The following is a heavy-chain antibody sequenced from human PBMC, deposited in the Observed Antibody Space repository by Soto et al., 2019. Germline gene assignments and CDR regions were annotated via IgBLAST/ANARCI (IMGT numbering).Heavy chain of an antibody. CDR2: INSNGSRT. Sequence: EVQLVESGGGLVQPGGSLRLSCAASGFTFSSSSMHWVRQAPGKGLVWVSRINSNGSRTNYADSVKGRFTISRDNAKNTMYLQRNRLGAEDTAVYYCARGPTCWYVYDYWGLGTLVTVSS. D-gene: IGHD6-13*01. CDR1: GFTFSSSS. CDR3: ARGPTCWYVYDY. V-gene: IGHV3-74*01. J-gene: IGHJ4*02.